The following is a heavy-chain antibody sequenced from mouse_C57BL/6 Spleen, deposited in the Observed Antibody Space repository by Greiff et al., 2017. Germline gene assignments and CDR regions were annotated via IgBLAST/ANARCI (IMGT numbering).Heavy chain of an antibody. CDR3: ARRPRAMAY. J-gene: IGHJ4*01. Sequence: VQLQQPGAELVKPGASVKMSCKASGYTFTSYWLTWVKQRPGQGLEWIGDIYPGSGSTNYNEKFKSKATQTVDTSSSTAYMQLSSLTSADSAVYNCARRPRAMAYWGQGTSVTVSS. CDR2: IYPGSGST. V-gene: IGHV1-55*01. CDR1: GYTFTSYW.